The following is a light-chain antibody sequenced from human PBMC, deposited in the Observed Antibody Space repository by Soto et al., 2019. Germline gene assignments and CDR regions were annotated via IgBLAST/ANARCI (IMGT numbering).Light chain of an antibody. V-gene: IGKV3D-20*01. CDR2: DAS. J-gene: IGKJ5*01. Sequence: EIVLTQSPATLSWSPGDRATLSCGASQSVSSSYLAWYQQKPGLAPRLLIYDASSRATGIPDRFSGSGSGTDFTLTISRLEPEDFAVYYCQQYGSSPPITFGQGTRLEIK. CDR1: QSVSSSY. CDR3: QQYGSSPPIT.